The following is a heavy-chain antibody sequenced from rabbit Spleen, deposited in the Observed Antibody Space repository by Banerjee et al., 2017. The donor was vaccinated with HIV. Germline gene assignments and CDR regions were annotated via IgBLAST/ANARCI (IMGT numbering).Heavy chain of an antibody. J-gene: IGHJ4*01. CDR1: GFSFSSSYY. CDR2: IGTSSGST. D-gene: IGHD8-1*01. CDR3: ARESGGSSTYPYGAYFNL. Sequence: QEQLVESGGGLVQPEGSLTLTCTASGFSFSSSYYMCWVRQAPGKGLELIACIGTSSGSTDYASWVNGRFNISKTSSTTVTLQMTSLTAADTATYFCARESGGSSTYPYGAYFNLWGPGTLVTFS. V-gene: IGHV1S45*01.